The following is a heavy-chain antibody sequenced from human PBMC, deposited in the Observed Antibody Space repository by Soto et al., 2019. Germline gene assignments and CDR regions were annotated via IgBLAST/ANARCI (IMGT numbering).Heavy chain of an antibody. D-gene: IGHD2-8*01. CDR2: IYWNDDK. CDR3: AHRPSRTYYTNGVCFPDYYYYYGMDV. Sequence: SGPTLVNPTQTLTLTCTFSGFSLSTSGVGVGWIRQPPGKALEWLALIYWNDDKRYSPSLKSRLTITKDTSKNQVVLTMTNMDPVDTATYYCAHRPSRTYYTNGVCFPDYYYYYGMDVWGQGTTVTVSS. J-gene: IGHJ6*02. V-gene: IGHV2-5*01. CDR1: GFSLSTSGVG.